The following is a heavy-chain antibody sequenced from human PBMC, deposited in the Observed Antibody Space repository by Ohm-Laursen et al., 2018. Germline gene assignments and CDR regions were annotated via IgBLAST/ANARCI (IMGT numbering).Heavy chain of an antibody. V-gene: IGHV1-69*13. D-gene: IGHD6-6*01. CDR2: IIPIFGTA. J-gene: IGHJ3*02. Sequence: GASVKVSCKASGGTFSSYAISWVRQAPGQGLEWMGGIIPIFGTANYAQKFQGRVTITADESTSTAYMELSSLRSEDTAVYYCARIQYSSSGVDAFDIWGQGTMVTVSS. CDR1: GGTFSSYA. CDR3: ARIQYSSSGVDAFDI.